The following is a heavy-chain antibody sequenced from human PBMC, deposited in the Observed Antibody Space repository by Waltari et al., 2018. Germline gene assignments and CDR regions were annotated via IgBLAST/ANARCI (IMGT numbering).Heavy chain of an antibody. V-gene: IGHV3-23*01. D-gene: IGHD1-1*01. Sequence: EVQLLESGGGLVQPGGSLRLSCAASGFTFNNCVMYWIRQAPGKGLEWVHSTRGYGGDTYYADSVKGRFTISRDNSKNTLYLQLNSLRAEDTAVYYCATNWNGVHWGQGTLVTV. CDR3: ATNWNGVH. CDR1: GFTFNNCV. CDR2: TRGYGGDT. J-gene: IGHJ4*02.